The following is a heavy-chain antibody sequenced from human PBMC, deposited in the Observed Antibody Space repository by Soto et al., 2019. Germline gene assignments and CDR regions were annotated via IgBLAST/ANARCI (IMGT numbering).Heavy chain of an antibody. J-gene: IGHJ5*02. CDR1: GDSLTSYY. Sequence: QVQLQESSPGLVKPSETLSLTCSVSGDSLTSYYWTWVRQPPGKGLEWIGYIYYTGKTNYNPSLKSRVTISMDLSKNQFSLELRSLTAADTAVYYCARIILTGYYGLEPWGQGTLVSVSA. CDR3: ARIILTGYYGLEP. D-gene: IGHD3-9*01. CDR2: IYYTGKT. V-gene: IGHV4-59*01.